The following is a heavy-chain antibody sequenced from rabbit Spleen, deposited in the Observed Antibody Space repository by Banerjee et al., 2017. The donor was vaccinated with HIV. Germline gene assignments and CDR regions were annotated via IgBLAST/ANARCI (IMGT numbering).Heavy chain of an antibody. CDR2: IYAGSSGST. Sequence: QQLVESGGGLVKPGASLTLTCKASGFSFDSGYDMCWVCQAPGKGLEWIACIYAGSSGSTYSATWAKGRFTISKTSSTTVTLQMTSLTAADTATYFCARDVGTSFSTYGMDLWGPGTLVTVS. J-gene: IGHJ6*01. CDR3: ARDVGTSFSTYGMDL. V-gene: IGHV1S40*01. D-gene: IGHD8-1*01. CDR1: GFSFDSGYD.